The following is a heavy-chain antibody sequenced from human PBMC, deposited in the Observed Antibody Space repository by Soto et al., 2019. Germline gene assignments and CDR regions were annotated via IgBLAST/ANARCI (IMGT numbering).Heavy chain of an antibody. J-gene: IGHJ6*03. V-gene: IGHV3-23*01. CDR2: ISGRGDDT. CDR1: GFTFSSYA. CDR3: ASVDFLCDGGRCYGVPLDD. Sequence: GGSLRLSCAASGFTFSSYAMSWVRQAPGKGLEWVSTISGRGDDTYYTDSVKGRFTISRDNSKNTRYVHMNSLRAEDTAVYYCASVDFLCDGGRCYGVPLDDWGKGTTVTVSS. D-gene: IGHD2-15*01.